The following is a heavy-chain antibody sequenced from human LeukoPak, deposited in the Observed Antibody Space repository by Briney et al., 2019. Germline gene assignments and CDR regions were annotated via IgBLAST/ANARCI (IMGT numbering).Heavy chain of an antibody. CDR3: AKDRGLEGFDY. CDR1: GFTFSSYA. J-gene: IGHJ4*02. V-gene: IGHV3-23*01. CDR2: ISGSGGST. Sequence: GGSLRLSCAASGFTFSSYAMTWVRQAPGKGLEWVSAISGSGGSTYYTDSVKGRFTISRDNSKNTLYLQMNSLRAEDTAVYYCAKDRGLEGFDYWGQGTLVTVSS. D-gene: IGHD3-16*01.